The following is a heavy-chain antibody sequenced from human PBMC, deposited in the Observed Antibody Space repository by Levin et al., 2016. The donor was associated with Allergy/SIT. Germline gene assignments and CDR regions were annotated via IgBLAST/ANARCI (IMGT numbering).Heavy chain of an antibody. Sequence: ASVKVSCKASGYTFTSYDINWVRQATGQGLEWMGWMNPNSGNTGYAQKFQGRVTMTRDTSISTAYMELSRLRSDDTAVYYCARDPSLFWSGLYYYYGMDVWGQGTTVTVSS. CDR3: ARDPSLFWSGLYYYYGMDV. CDR1: GYTFTSYD. CDR2: MNPNSGNT. J-gene: IGHJ6*02. V-gene: IGHV1-8*01. D-gene: IGHD3-3*01.